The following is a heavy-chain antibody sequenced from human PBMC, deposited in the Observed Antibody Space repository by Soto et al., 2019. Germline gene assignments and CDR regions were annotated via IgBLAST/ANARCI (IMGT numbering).Heavy chain of an antibody. V-gene: IGHV3-23*01. Sequence: GGSLRLSCPASGFTFSTYAMSWVRQAPGKGRGWVSTITTSGGNTYYADSVQGRFTISRDNSKNTLYLQMNSLRAEDTAVYYCAGRYCTNGVCYTNYYYYIDVWGKGTTVTVSS. J-gene: IGHJ6*03. CDR3: AGRYCTNGVCYTNYYYYIDV. D-gene: IGHD2-8*01. CDR1: GFTFSTYA. CDR2: ITTSGGNT.